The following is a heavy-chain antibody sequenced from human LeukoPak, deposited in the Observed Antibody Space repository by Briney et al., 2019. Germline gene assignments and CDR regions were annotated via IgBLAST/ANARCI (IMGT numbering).Heavy chain of an antibody. CDR3: AKDYIGYDQDFDY. D-gene: IGHD2-2*01. Sequence: GGSLRLSCEASGFTFSHYWMHWVRQAPGKGLVWVSRTNTDGSSTTYVDSMKGRFSISRDNSKNTVYLQMNSLRAEETAVYYCAKDYIGYDQDFDYWGQGTLVTVSS. J-gene: IGHJ4*02. CDR2: TNTDGSST. CDR1: GFTFSHYW. V-gene: IGHV3-74*01.